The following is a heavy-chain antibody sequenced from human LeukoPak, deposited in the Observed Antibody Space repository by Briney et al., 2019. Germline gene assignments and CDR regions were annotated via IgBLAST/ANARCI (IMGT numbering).Heavy chain of an antibody. J-gene: IGHJ4*02. V-gene: IGHV4-39*07. CDR1: GGSITSTDFW. CDR2: IYSSGTT. D-gene: IGHD6-19*01. Sequence: PSETLSLTCSVSGGSITSTDFWWGWIRQPPGKGLEWIGRIYSSGTTNYNPSLKSRVTMSVDTSKNQFSLKLNSVTAADTAVYYCARGPRSGHHDYWGQGVLVTVSS. CDR3: ARGPRSGHHDY.